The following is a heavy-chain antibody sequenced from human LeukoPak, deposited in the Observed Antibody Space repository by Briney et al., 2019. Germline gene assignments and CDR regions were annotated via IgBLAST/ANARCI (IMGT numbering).Heavy chain of an antibody. J-gene: IGHJ6*02. V-gene: IGHV3-48*04. CDR3: ARVIWGCSSTSCPYGVDV. Sequence: GGSLRLSCAASGFTFSSYSMNWVRQAPGKGLEWVSYISSSSSTIYYADSVKGRFTISRDNAKNSLYLQMNSLRAEDTAVYYCARVIWGCSSTSCPYGVDVWGQGTTVTVSS. CDR2: ISSSSSTI. D-gene: IGHD2-2*01. CDR1: GFTFSSYS.